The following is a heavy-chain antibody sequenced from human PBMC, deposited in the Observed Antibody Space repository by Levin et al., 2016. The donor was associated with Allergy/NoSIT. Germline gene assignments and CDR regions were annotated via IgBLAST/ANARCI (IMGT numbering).Heavy chain of an antibody. CDR1: EGTFNNYG. V-gene: IGHV1-69*13. Sequence: SVKVSCKASEGTFNNYGFSWVRQVPGQGLEWMGQIIPVFGTTYYSQKFRARVTITADESTDTAYMELSGLTSEDTAMYFCARDLTNTPARPGFDSWGQGTLVTVSS. CDR3: ARDLTNTPARPGFDS. J-gene: IGHJ4*02. CDR2: IIPVFGTT. D-gene: IGHD1-1*01.